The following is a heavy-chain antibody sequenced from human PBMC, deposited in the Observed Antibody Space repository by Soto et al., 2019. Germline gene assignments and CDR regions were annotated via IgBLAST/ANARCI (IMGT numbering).Heavy chain of an antibody. CDR3: AKGAGAGWGFRDY. CDR2: ISGSGGST. J-gene: IGHJ4*02. CDR1: GFTFSSYA. Sequence: GGSLRLSCEASGFTFSSYAMSWVRQAPGKGLEWVSIISGSGGSTYYADSVKGRFTIFRDNSKNTLHLQMNSLRAEDTAIYYCAKGAGAGWGFRDYCGQGSLVTVSS. D-gene: IGHD6-13*01. V-gene: IGHV3-23*01.